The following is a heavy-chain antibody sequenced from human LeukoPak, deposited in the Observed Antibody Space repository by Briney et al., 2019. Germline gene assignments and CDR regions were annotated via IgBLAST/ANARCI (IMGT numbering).Heavy chain of an antibody. CDR1: GYTFTTYG. J-gene: IGHJ4*02. Sequence: GASVKVSCKSSGYTFTTYGITWVRQAPGQGLEWMGWISTDNGDTNYAQKLQGRVTITADESTSTAYMELSSLRSEDTAVYYCARDRDYWGQGTLVTVSS. V-gene: IGHV1-18*01. CDR3: ARDRDY. CDR2: ISTDNGDT.